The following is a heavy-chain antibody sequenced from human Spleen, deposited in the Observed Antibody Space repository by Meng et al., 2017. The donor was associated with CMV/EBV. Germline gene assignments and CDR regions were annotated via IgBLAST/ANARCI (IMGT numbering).Heavy chain of an antibody. V-gene: IGHV4-39*07. CDR1: GGSISSSSYY. CDR2: IYYSGST. D-gene: IGHD6-13*01. Sequence: SETLSLTCTVSGGSISSSSYYWGWIRQPPGKGLEWIGSIYYSGSTYYNPSLKSRVTISVDTSKNQFSLKLSSVTAADTAVYYGARDLEYSSSWYDYWGQGTLVTVSS. J-gene: IGHJ4*02. CDR3: ARDLEYSSSWYDY.